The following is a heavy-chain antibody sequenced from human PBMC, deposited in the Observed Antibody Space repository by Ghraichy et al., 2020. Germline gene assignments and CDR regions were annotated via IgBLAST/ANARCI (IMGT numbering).Heavy chain of an antibody. CDR1: GGSISTYY. CDR3: ARPVGGYYYGMDV. D-gene: IGHD3-10*01. J-gene: IGHJ6*02. V-gene: IGHV4-59*01. Sequence: SETLSLTCTVSGGSISTYYWSWIRQPPGKGLEWIGYIYYSGSTNYNPSLKSRVTISVDTSKNQFSLKLSSVTAADTAVYYCARPVGGYYYGMDVWGQGTTVTVSS. CDR2: IYYSGST.